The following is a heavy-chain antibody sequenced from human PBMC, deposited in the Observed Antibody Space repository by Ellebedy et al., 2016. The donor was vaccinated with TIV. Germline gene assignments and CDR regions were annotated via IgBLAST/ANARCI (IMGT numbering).Heavy chain of an antibody. J-gene: IGHJ4*02. D-gene: IGHD5-24*01. CDR3: ARRRDAYNYYFDS. CDR2: IYYSGST. V-gene: IGHV4-59*08. Sequence: MPGGSLRLSCTVSGGSISRYYWSWIRQPPGKGLEWIGYIYYSGSTNYNPSLKSRVTISVDTSKNQFSLRLTSATAADTAVYFCARRRDAYNYYFDSWGQGTLVTVSS. CDR1: GGSISRYY.